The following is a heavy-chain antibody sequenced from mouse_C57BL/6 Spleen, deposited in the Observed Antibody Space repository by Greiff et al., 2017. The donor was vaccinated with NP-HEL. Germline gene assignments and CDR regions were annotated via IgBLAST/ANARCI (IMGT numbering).Heavy chain of an antibody. V-gene: IGHV1-72*01. J-gene: IGHJ4*01. CDR2: IDPNSGGT. CDR1: GYTFTSYW. CDR3: ERSDLYYYGVDY. Sequence: QVHVKQPGAELVKPGASVSLSCTASGYTFTSYWMHWVKQRPGRGLEWIGRIDPNSGGTKYNETFKSKATLTVDKPSSTAYMQLSSLTSEDYEVDCCERSDLYYYGVDYWGQGTSVTVSS.